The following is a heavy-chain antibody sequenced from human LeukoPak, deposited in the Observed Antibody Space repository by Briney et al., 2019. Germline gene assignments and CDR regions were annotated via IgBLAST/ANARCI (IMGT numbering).Heavy chain of an antibody. Sequence: GGSLRLSCAASGFTFSSYEMNWVRQAPGKGLEWVSYISSSGSTIYYADSVKGRFTISRDNAKDTLYLQMNSLRAEDTAVYYCTGHHQAYSRTYWGQGTLVTVSS. CDR3: TGHHQAYSRTY. D-gene: IGHD4-11*01. CDR2: ISSSGSTI. CDR1: GFTFSSYE. J-gene: IGHJ4*02. V-gene: IGHV3-48*03.